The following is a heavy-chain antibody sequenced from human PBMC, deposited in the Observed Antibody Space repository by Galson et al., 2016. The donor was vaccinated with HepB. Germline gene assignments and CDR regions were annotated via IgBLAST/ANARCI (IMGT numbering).Heavy chain of an antibody. CDR1: GFTFSSYW. D-gene: IGHD3-9*01. Sequence: SLRLSCAASGFTFSSYWMHWVRQAPGRGLVWVSRIRSGGRPIDYADFVKGRFTLSRDNVKNTVYLQMNSLRAEDTAVYYCAREWSELDYDGLTANYYYYHYGIDVWGQGTTVTVSS. CDR3: AREWSELDYDGLTANYYYYHYGIDV. CDR2: IRSGGRPI. J-gene: IGHJ6*02. V-gene: IGHV3-74*01.